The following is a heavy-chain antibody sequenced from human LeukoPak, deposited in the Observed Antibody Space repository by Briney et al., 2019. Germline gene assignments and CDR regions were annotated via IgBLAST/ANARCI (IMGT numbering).Heavy chain of an antibody. Sequence: SGPTLVKPTQTLTLTCTFSGFSLSTSGVGVGWIRQPPGKALEWPALIYWDDDKRYSPSLKSRLTITKDTSKNQVVLIMTNMDPVDTATYYCAHSLVVPAAVLNWFDPWGQGTLVTVSS. CDR1: GFSLSTSGVG. CDR2: IYWDDDK. D-gene: IGHD2-2*01. V-gene: IGHV2-5*02. J-gene: IGHJ5*02. CDR3: AHSLVVPAAVLNWFDP.